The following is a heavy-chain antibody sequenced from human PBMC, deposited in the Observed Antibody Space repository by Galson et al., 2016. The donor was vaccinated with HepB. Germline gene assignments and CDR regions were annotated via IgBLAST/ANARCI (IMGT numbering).Heavy chain of an antibody. CDR1: GFSLNTSGVG. J-gene: IGHJ5*02. Sequence: PALVKPTQTLTLTCTLSGFSLNTSGVGVGWIRQPPGQALEWLALIYWDDDKRYSPSLKSRLTITKDTSKNEVVLTMTNMDPVDTATYFCAHRKPDYYVSDWFDPWGQGTLVTGSS. CDR3: AHRKPDYYVSDWFDP. CDR2: IYWDDDK. V-gene: IGHV2-5*02. D-gene: IGHD3-10*01.